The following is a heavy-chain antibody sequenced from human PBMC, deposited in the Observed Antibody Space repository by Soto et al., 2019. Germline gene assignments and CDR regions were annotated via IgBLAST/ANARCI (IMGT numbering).Heavy chain of an antibody. CDR1: GGSFSGYY. V-gene: IGHV4-34*01. J-gene: IGHJ5*02. Sequence: QVQLQQWGAGLLKPSETLSLTCAVYGGSFSGYYWSWIRQPPGKGLEWIGEINHSGSTNYNPSLTSRVPISVDTSKNKCSRKLSSVTAADTAVYYCARGDTAILNWFDPWGQGTLVTVSS. D-gene: IGHD2-21*02. CDR3: ARGDTAILNWFDP. CDR2: INHSGST.